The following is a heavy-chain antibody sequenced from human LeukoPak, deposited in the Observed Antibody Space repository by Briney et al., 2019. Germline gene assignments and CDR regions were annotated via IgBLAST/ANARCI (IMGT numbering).Heavy chain of an antibody. CDR2: IYYSGST. CDR3: ARGKWLRSSFDY. J-gene: IGHJ4*02. Sequence: SETLSLTCTVSGGSTSSSSYYWGWIRQPPGKGLEWIGSIYYSGSTYYNPSLKSRVTISVDTSKNQFSLRLSSVTAADTAVYYCARGKWLRSSFDYWGQGTLVTVSS. D-gene: IGHD5-12*01. V-gene: IGHV4-39*01. CDR1: GGSTSSSSYY.